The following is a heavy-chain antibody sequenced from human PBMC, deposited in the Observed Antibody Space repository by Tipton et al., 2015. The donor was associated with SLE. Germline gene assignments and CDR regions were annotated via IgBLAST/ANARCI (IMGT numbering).Heavy chain of an antibody. CDR2: ISYSGNT. V-gene: IGHV4-39*07. Sequence: TLSLTCTVSGGSISNYYWGWIRRPPGRGLEWIGTISYSGNTYYNPSLKSRLTISVDTSKNQFSLKLSSVTAADTAVYYCARGSTGIVVVPAAHYYYYYMDVWGKGTTVTVSS. J-gene: IGHJ6*03. CDR3: ARGSTGIVVVPAAHYYYYYMDV. D-gene: IGHD2-2*01. CDR1: GGSISNYY.